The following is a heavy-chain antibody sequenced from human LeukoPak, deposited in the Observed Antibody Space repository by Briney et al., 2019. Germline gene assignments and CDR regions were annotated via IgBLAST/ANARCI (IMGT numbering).Heavy chain of an antibody. CDR1: GDSLGGYF. V-gene: IGHV4-59*08. J-gene: IGHJ5*02. CDR3: ARHRSMFDSSGYYLDR. CDR2: IYYSGTT. Sequence: SETLSLTCTVSGDSLGGYFWSWIRQPPGKGLVWIAYIYYSGTTNHDPSLGSRVTVSLDTAKNQFSLNLSSVTAADTAVYYCARHRSMFDSSGYYLDRWGQGTLVTVSS. D-gene: IGHD3-22*01.